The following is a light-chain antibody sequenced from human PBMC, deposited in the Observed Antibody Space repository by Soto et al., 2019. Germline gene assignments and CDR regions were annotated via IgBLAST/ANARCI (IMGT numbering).Light chain of an antibody. CDR1: KLGDKY. Sequence: SYELTQPPSVSVSPGQTASITCSGDKLGDKYACWYQQKPGQSPVLVIYQDSKRPSGIPERFSGSNSGNTATLPISGTQAMDEADYYCQAWDSSTAVFGGGTKVTVL. CDR3: QAWDSSTAV. V-gene: IGLV3-1*01. J-gene: IGLJ2*01. CDR2: QDS.